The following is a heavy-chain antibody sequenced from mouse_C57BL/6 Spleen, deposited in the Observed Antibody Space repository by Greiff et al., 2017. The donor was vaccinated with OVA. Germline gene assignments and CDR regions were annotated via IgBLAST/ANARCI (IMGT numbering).Heavy chain of an antibody. CDR1: GYAFSSSW. CDR3: ARGYGSSFDY. J-gene: IGHJ2*01. V-gene: IGHV1-82*01. CDR2: IYPGDGDT. D-gene: IGHD1-1*01. Sequence: QVQLKQSGPELVKPGASVKISCKASGYAFSSSWMNWVKQRPGKGLEWIGRIYPGDGDTNYNGKFKGKATLTADKSSSTAYMQLSSLTSEDSAVYFCARGYGSSFDYWGQGTTLTVSS.